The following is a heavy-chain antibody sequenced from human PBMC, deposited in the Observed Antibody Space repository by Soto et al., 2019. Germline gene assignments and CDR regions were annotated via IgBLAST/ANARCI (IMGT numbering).Heavy chain of an antibody. V-gene: IGHV4-39*01. J-gene: IGHJ4*02. CDR2: IYYSGST. D-gene: IGHD6-6*01. CDR1: GGSISSSSYY. CDR3: ARSIAARPPQFDY. Sequence: SETLSLTCTVSGGSISSSSYYWGWIRQPPGKGLEWIGSIYYSGSTYYNPSLKSRVTISVDTSKNQFSLKLSSVTAADTAVYYCARSIAARPPQFDYWGQGTLVTVSS.